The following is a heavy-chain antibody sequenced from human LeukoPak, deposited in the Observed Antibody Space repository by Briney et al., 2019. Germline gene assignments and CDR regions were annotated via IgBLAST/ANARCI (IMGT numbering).Heavy chain of an antibody. CDR1: GGSISSGDYY. CDR2: IYYSGST. Sequence: SETLPLTCTVSGGSISSGDYYWSWIRQPPGKGLEWIGYIYYSGSTYYNPSLKSRVTISVDTSKNQFSLKLSSVTAADTAVYYCARGDYYYYMDVWGKGTTVTVSS. CDR3: ARGDYYYYMDV. J-gene: IGHJ6*03. V-gene: IGHV4-30-4*08.